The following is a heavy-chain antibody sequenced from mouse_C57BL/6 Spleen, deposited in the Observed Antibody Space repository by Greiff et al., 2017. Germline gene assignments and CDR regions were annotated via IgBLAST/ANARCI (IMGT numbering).Heavy chain of an antibody. V-gene: IGHV1-82*01. CDR1: GYAFSSSW. Sequence: VQLVASGPELVKPGASVKISCKASGYAFSSSWMNWVKQRPGKGLEWIGRIYPGDGDTNYNGKFKGKATLTAYKSSRPAYMQISSLTSEDSAVYSCASLTTDYYAMDYWGQGTSVTVSS. J-gene: IGHJ4*01. CDR2: IYPGDGDT. D-gene: IGHD2-12*01. CDR3: ASLTTDYYAMDY.